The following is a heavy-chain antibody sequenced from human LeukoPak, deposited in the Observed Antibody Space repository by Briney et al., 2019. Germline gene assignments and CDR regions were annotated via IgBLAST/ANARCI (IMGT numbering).Heavy chain of an antibody. J-gene: IGHJ5*02. Sequence: ASVKVSCTASGYTFTGYYMHWVRQAPGQGLEWMGWINTNTGNPTYAQGFTGRFVFSLDTSVSTAYLQISSLKAEDTAVYYCAREAYYYDSSGYYPNWFDPWGQGTLVTVSS. CDR2: INTNTGNP. CDR3: AREAYYYDSSGYYPNWFDP. D-gene: IGHD3-22*01. V-gene: IGHV7-4-1*02. CDR1: GYTFTGYY.